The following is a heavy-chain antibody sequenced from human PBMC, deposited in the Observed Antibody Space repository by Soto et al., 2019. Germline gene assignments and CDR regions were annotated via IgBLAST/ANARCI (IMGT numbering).Heavy chain of an antibody. CDR1: GATFTSYG. CDR3: ARGTIFGLVYFDY. D-gene: IGHD3-3*02. Sequence: QVQLVQSGAEVKEPGASVKVSCKASGATFTSYGFNWVRQAPGQGLEWMGWISGYNGDTHYAQNFQVRVTMTIDTSTSTAYMELRSLRSDDTAVYYCARGTIFGLVYFDYWGQGTLVTVSS. CDR2: ISGYNGDT. V-gene: IGHV1-18*01. J-gene: IGHJ4*02.